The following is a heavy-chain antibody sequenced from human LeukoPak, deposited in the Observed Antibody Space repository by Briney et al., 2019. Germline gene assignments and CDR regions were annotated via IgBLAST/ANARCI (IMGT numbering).Heavy chain of an antibody. J-gene: IGHJ4*02. D-gene: IGHD2-15*01. CDR1: GYIFTASY. CDR2: INPNIGGT. CDR3: ARGDCSGVSCYSVDS. Sequence: ASVKVSCKASGYIFTASYIHWVRQAPRQGLEWMGWINPNIGGTSFAKKSQGRVTLTRDTSITTTCLESTGLRSDDTAVYFCARGDCSGVSCYSVDSWGQGTLVTVSS. V-gene: IGHV1-2*02.